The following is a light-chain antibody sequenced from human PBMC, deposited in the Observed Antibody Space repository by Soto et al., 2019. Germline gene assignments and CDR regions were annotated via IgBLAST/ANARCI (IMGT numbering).Light chain of an antibody. J-gene: IGLJ3*02. CDR1: SSNIGAGFD. CDR3: QSYDNSLSGSWV. V-gene: IGLV1-40*01. Sequence: QTVVTQPPSVSGAPGQRVTISCTGSSSNIGAGFDVHWYHQIAGTAPKLLIYGNSNRPSGVPDRFSGSKSGTSASLAINGLQAEEEAHYYCQSYDNSLSGSWVFGGGTKLTVL. CDR2: GNS.